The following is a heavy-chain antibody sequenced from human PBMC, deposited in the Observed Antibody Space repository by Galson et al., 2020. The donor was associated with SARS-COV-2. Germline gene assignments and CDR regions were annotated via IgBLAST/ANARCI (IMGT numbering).Heavy chain of an antibody. CDR2: ISCDGGST. Sequence: GESLKISCAASGFTFDDYTMHWVRQAPGKGLEWVSLISCDGGSTYYADSVKGRFTISRDNSKNSLYLQMNSLRTEDTALYYCAKGPSSELRLCDWLLVFDDWGQGTLVTVSS. CDR1: GFTFDDYT. CDR3: AKGPSSELRLCDWLLVFDD. D-gene: IGHD3-9*01. V-gene: IGHV3-43*01. J-gene: IGHJ4*02.